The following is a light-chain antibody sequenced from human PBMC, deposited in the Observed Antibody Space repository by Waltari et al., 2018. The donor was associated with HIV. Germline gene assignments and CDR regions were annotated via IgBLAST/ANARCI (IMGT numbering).Light chain of an antibody. V-gene: IGLV6-57*04. CDR2: EDN. CDR1: SGNIASNY. Sequence: NFKLTQPLSVSESPGKTVTISCTRSSGNIASNYVQWYQQRPGSAPTTVIYEDNQSPPGVPDRFSGSIDSSSNSASLTISGLKTEDEADYYCQSYDSNDPWVFGGGTKLTVL. CDR3: QSYDSNDPWV. J-gene: IGLJ3*02.